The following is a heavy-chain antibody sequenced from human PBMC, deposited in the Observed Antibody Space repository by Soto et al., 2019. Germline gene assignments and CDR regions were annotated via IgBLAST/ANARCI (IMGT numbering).Heavy chain of an antibody. J-gene: IGHJ4*02. CDR1: GGSFSGYY. D-gene: IGHD6-19*01. V-gene: IGHV4-34*01. CDR3: ARGNQAIFGDFSPHIAVAAVDY. Sequence: QVQLQQWGAGLLKPSETLSLTCAVYGGSFSGYYWSWIRQPPGKGLEWIGEINHSESTNYNPSLKSRVTISVDTSKNQFSLMLSSVTAADTAVYYCARGNQAIFGDFSPHIAVAAVDYWGQGTLVTVSS. CDR2: INHSEST.